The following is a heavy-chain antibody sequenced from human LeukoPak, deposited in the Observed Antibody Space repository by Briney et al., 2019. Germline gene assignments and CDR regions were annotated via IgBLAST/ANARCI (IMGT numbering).Heavy chain of an antibody. CDR2: YPGDSDT. J-gene: IGHJ2*01. D-gene: IGHD7-27*01. V-gene: IGHV5-51*01. CDR3: ARHAGDLVRYFDL. Sequence: YPGDSDTRYSPSFQGRVTISADKSISTAYLQWSSLKASDTAIYYCARHAGDLVRYFDLWGRGTLVTVSS.